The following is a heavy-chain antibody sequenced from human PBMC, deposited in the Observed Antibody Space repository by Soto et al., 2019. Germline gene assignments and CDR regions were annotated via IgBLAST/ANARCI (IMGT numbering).Heavy chain of an antibody. CDR1: GFTFNTYD. CDR3: VTSRRARWLRHSWFDT. CDR2: IPTSSAYI. Sequence: EVQLVESGGGLVKPGGSLRLSCAASGFTFNTYDMNWVRQAPGKGLEWVSTIPTSSAYIYYADSLKGRITISRDNAKNSLFLQMNSLRADDTAVYYCVTSRRARWLRHSWFDTWGRGTLVTVSS. V-gene: IGHV3-21*01. D-gene: IGHD5-12*01. J-gene: IGHJ5*02.